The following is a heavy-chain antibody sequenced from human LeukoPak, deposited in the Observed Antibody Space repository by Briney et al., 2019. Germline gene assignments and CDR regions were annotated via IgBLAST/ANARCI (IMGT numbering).Heavy chain of an antibody. J-gene: IGHJ4*02. CDR1: GDTFSNYD. V-gene: IGHV1-69*05. CDR3: ALSAQKQLVYFDF. CDR2: IIPVFDTA. D-gene: IGHD6-13*01. Sequence: ASVKVSCKASGDTFSNYDVTWVRQAPPQGLECMGRIIPVFDTAKYAQNFQGRVTMTTDESSSTAYMELYSLRSEDTAAYYCALSAQKQLVYFDFWGQGTLVTVSS.